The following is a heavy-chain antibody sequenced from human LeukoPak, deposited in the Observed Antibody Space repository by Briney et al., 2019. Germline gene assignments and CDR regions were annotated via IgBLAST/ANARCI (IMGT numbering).Heavy chain of an antibody. V-gene: IGHV4-59*01. CDR3: ARDLSNYYGSGTLGPFDY. CDR1: GGSISSYY. D-gene: IGHD3-10*01. Sequence: PSETLSLTCTVSGGSISSYYWSWIRQPPGKGLGWIGYIYYSGSTNYNPSLKSRVTISVDTSKNQFSLKLSSVTAADTAVYYCARDLSNYYGSGTLGPFDYWGQGTLVTVSS. CDR2: IYYSGST. J-gene: IGHJ4*02.